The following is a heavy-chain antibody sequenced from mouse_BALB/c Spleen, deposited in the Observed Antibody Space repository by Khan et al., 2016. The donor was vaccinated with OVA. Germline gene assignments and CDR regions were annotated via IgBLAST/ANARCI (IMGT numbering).Heavy chain of an antibody. J-gene: IGHJ2*01. D-gene: IGHD2-3*01. V-gene: IGHV5-17*02. CDR1: GFTFSGFG. Sequence: EVELVESGGGLVQTGGSRKLSCAASGFTFSGFGMHWVRQAPEKGLEWVAYISSDSNTIYCADTVKGRFTISRDNPKNTLFLQLTSLRSEDTAMYYCARTGYYYFDYWGQGTTLTVSS. CDR3: ARTGYYYFDY. CDR2: ISSDSNTI.